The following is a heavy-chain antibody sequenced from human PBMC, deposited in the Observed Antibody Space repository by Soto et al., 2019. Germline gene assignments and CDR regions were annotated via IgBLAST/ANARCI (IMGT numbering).Heavy chain of an antibody. V-gene: IGHV4-59*01. CDR3: ARRYGRNFDS. J-gene: IGHJ4*01. CDR1: GGSISSYY. CDR2: IYYSGST. Sequence: SETLSLTCTVSGGSISSYYWSWIRQPPGKGLEWIGYIYYSGSTNYNPSLKRRVTISVDAAKNHFSLKLFSVTGADTAVYYCARRYGRNFDSSGHETLVPVSS. D-gene: IGHD1-20*01.